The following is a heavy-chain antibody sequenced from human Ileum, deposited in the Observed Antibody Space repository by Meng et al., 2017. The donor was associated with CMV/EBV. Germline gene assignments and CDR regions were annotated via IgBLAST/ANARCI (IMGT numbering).Heavy chain of an antibody. J-gene: IGHJ4*02. CDR1: GFTFSNFH. CDR2: ISGGGLPK. V-gene: IGHV3-11*01. Sequence: GGSLRLSCAASGFTFSNFHMNWVRQAPGKGLEWVAYISGGGLPKYYADSMKGRITISRDNAKNTLYLQMNSLRAEDTAVYYCARVKGWGQGTLVTVSS. CDR3: ARVKG.